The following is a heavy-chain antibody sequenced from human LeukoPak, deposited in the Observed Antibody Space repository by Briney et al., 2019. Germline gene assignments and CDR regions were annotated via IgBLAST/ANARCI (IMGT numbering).Heavy chain of an antibody. CDR2: IWYDGSNK. CDR3: ARGLRNTDTFDI. V-gene: IGHV3-33*01. Sequence: PGGSLRLSCAASGFIFSNYGMHWVRQAPGKGLEWVAVIWYDGSNKYYADSVKGRFTISRDNSKNTVYLQMNSLRAEDTAVYYCARGLRNTDTFDIWGLGTMVTVSS. J-gene: IGHJ3*02. CDR1: GFIFSNYG.